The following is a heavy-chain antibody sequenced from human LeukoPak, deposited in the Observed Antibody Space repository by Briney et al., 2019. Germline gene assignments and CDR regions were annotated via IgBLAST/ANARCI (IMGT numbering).Heavy chain of an antibody. CDR1: GGSISSYY. Sequence: SETLSLTCTVSGGSISSYYWSWIRQPPGKGLEWIGYIYYSGSTNYNPSLKSRVTISVDTSKNQFSLKLSSVTAADTAVYYCARPNRGGDAFDIWGQGTMVTVSS. D-gene: IGHD7-27*01. CDR3: ARPNRGGDAFDI. V-gene: IGHV4-59*12. CDR2: IYYSGST. J-gene: IGHJ3*02.